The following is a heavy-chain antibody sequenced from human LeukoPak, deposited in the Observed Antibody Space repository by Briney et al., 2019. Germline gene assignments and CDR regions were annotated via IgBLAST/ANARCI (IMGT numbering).Heavy chain of an antibody. D-gene: IGHD3-10*01. CDR3: ARGLYYYASGSYNFDY. V-gene: IGHV4-61*02. CDR1: GGSISSGNYY. CDR2: IYTSGST. Sequence: PSENLSLTSIVSGGSISSGNYYWSWIRQPAGKGLEWIGRIYTSGSTNFHPSLKSRVTISVDTSKNQFSLKLSSVTAADTAVYYCARGLYYYASGSYNFDYWGQGTLVTVA. J-gene: IGHJ4*02.